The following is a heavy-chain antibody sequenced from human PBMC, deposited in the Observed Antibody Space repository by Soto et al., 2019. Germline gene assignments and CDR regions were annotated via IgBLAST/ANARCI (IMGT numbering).Heavy chain of an antibody. D-gene: IGHD3-10*02. Sequence: QVPLQESGPGLVKPSETLSLTCAVSGGSITSHFWTWIRQTPGTGLEFIGYIHHTGRTHYSPSLKSRVTISMDTSKNQFSLNLTSLTAADTAVYYCVRGWNVPGWFDPWGQGTLVTVSS. V-gene: IGHV4-59*11. CDR3: VRGWNVPGWFDP. J-gene: IGHJ5*02. CDR2: IHHTGRT. CDR1: GGSITSHF.